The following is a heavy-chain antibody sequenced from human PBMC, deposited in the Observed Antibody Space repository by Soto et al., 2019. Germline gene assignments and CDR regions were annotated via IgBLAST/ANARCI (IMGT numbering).Heavy chain of an antibody. J-gene: IGHJ3*02. CDR2: IYYSGST. CDR1: GGSISSSSYY. D-gene: IGHD2-15*01. Sequence: QLQLQESGPGLVKPSETLSLTCTVSGGSISSSSYYWGWIRQPPGKGLEWIGSIYYSGSTYYNPSLKSRVTISVDTSKNQFSLKLSSVTAADTAVYYCARPRRYCSGGSCSDDAFDIWGQGTMVTVSS. V-gene: IGHV4-39*01. CDR3: ARPRRYCSGGSCSDDAFDI.